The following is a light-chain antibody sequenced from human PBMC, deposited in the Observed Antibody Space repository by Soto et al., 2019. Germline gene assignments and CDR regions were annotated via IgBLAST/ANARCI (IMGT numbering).Light chain of an antibody. V-gene: IGLV2-14*01. CDR3: CSYTDIALDVV. CDR1: SSDIGDYDY. Sequence: QSVLTQPAYVSGSPGQSITISCTGTSSDIGDYDYVSWYQHLPGKAPKLLIFDVTHRPSGVSDRFSGSKSGNTASLTISGVRPEDEADYYCCSYTDIALDVVFGGGTKLTVL. CDR2: DVT. J-gene: IGLJ2*01.